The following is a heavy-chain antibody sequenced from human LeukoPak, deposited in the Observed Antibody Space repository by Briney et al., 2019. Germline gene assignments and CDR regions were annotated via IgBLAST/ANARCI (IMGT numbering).Heavy chain of an antibody. J-gene: IGHJ6*03. Sequence: PGGSLRLSCAASGFTFSSYWMSWVRQAPGKGLEWVSSITSGSSYIHYADSVKGRFTISRDNAKNSLYLQMNSLRAEDTAVYYCARDPYSGSYGNYYYYFMDVWGKGTTVTISS. CDR1: GFTFSSYW. CDR2: ITSGSSYI. D-gene: IGHD1-26*01. CDR3: ARDPYSGSYGNYYYYFMDV. V-gene: IGHV3-21*01.